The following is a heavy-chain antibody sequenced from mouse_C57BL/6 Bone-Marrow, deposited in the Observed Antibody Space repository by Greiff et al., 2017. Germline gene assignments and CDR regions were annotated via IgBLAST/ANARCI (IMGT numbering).Heavy chain of an antibody. D-gene: IGHD2-3*01. CDR3: ARDQWLLFDY. CDR2: ISYDGSN. V-gene: IGHV3-6*01. J-gene: IGHJ2*01. Sequence: VQLKESGPGLVKPSLSLSLTCSVSGYSITSGYYCNWIRQFPGNKLEWMGYISYDGSNNYNPSLKNRISITLHTSKNQFFLELNSVTTEDTATYYCARDQWLLFDYWGQGTTLTVSS. CDR1: GYSITSGYY.